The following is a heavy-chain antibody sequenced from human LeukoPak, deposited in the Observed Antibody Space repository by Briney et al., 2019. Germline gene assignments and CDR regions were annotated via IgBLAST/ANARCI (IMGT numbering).Heavy chain of an antibody. J-gene: IGHJ4*02. CDR3: ASGIQLWYFDY. D-gene: IGHD5-18*01. V-gene: IGHV1-46*01. CDR2: INPSGGST. CDR1: GYTFTSYY. Sequence: ASVKVSFKASGYTFTSYYMHWVRQGPGQGLERMGVINPSGGSTSYAQKFQGRVTMTRDTSTSTVYMELSSLRSEDTAVYYCASGIQLWYFDYWGQGTLVTVSS.